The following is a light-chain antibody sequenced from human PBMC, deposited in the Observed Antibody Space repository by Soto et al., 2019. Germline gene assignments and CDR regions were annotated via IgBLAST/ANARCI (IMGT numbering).Light chain of an antibody. V-gene: IGKV3-15*01. CDR2: GAS. CDR1: QSISSN. Sequence: EIVMTQSPATLSVSPRERVTLSCRASQSISSNLAWYQQKPGQAPRLLIYGASTRATGIPARFSGSGSGTEFALTISSLQSEDFAVYYCQQYNNWPPLTFGGGTKVEIK. J-gene: IGKJ4*01. CDR3: QQYNNWPPLT.